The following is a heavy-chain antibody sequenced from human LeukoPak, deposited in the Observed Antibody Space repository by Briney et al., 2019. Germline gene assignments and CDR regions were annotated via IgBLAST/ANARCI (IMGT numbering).Heavy chain of an antibody. CDR3: VPGGTALAGTGY. CDR2: ISSNGGST. D-gene: IGHD6-19*01. V-gene: IGHV3-64D*09. J-gene: IGHJ4*02. Sequence: GGSLRLSCSASGFTFSSYAMHWVRPAPGKGLESVSAISSNGGSTHYTDSVKGRFTISRDNSKNTLSLQMSSLRPEDTAVYYCVPGGTALAGTGYWGQGTLVTVSS. CDR1: GFTFSSYA.